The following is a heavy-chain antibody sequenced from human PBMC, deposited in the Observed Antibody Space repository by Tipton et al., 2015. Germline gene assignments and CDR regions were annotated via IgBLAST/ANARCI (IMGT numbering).Heavy chain of an antibody. D-gene: IGHD2-15*01. V-gene: IGHV5-51*01. CDR2: IYPGDSDT. Sequence: VQLVQSGAEVRKPGESLKISCATSGYTFTNYWIAWVRQMPGKGLEWMGIIYPGDSDTRYSPSFQGQVTISADKSISIAYLQWSSLKASDTAMYYCARLVGVGSYYFDYWGQGTLVTVSS. CDR3: ARLVGVGSYYFDY. CDR1: GYTFTNYW. J-gene: IGHJ4*02.